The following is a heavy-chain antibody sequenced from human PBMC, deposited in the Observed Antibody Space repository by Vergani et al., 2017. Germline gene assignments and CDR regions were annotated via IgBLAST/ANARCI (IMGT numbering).Heavy chain of an antibody. CDR3: ARDIVAARPLSPKNFDY. CDR2: INWNSDSI. Sequence: EVQLVESGGGLVQPGGSLRLSCAASGFTFDDYAMHWVRQAPGKGLEWVSGINWNSDSIAYADSVKGRFTISRDNAKNSLYLQMNSLRAEDTALYYCARDIVAARPLSPKNFDYWGQGTLVTVSS. CDR1: GFTFDDYA. J-gene: IGHJ4*02. D-gene: IGHD6-6*01. V-gene: IGHV3-9*01.